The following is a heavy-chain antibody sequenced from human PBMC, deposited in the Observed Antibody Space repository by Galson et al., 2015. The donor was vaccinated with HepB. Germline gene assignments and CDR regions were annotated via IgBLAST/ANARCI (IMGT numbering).Heavy chain of an antibody. CDR3: ARGSECIDF. V-gene: IGHV1-3*01. D-gene: IGHD6-19*01. CDR2: INPANGNV. Sequence: SVKVSCKASGYTFPLYAIHWVRQAPGQRLEWMGWINPANGNVKYSQKFQGRVTIGRDTSATTAYIELSSLTFEDTAVYYCARGSECIDFWGQGTLVTVSS. J-gene: IGHJ4*02. CDR1: GYTFPLYA.